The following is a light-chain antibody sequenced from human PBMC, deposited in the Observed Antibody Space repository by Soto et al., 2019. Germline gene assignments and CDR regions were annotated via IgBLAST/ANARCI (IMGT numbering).Light chain of an antibody. CDR2: SIN. CDR3: LLYYGGQLGV. Sequence: QSVVTQEPSLTVSPGGTVTLTCAVYTGEVTSSNYPNWFQQKPGQKPKALMYSINHKYSWTPDWFSGSLLVDKAGLTLAGVPPEYEADYYCLLYYGGQLGVFGAGTKLTVL. J-gene: IGLJ2*01. CDR1: TGEVTSSNY. V-gene: IGLV7-43*01.